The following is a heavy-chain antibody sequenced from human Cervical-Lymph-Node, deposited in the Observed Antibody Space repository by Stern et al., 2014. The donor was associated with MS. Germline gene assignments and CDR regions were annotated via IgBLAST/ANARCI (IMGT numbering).Heavy chain of an antibody. CDR2: VNTKTGAT. CDR3: AREKGGSFREGAFDS. CDR1: GYTFTDYF. D-gene: IGHD3-10*01. V-gene: IGHV1-2*02. J-gene: IGHJ4*01. Sequence: QVQLVQSGAEVRKPGASVKVSCEASGYTFTDYFLHWLRQAPGPGLEWMGWVNTKTGATNSAQNFQGSLTMSRDTSIVTASMDLSSLKSNDTAVYFCAREKGGSFREGAFDSWGHGTLVTVSS.